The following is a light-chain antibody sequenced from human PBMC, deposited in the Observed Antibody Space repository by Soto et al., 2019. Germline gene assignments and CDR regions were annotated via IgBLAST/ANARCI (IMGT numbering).Light chain of an antibody. Sequence: IWITKDPNSLGRARGYIVTITCPASQTINRWLAWHQQKPGKAPKLLIYEASNLETGVPSRFGGSGSGTEFTLIIRRLQHDDFATYYCQQYDSSPWTFGQGTKVDIK. CDR2: EAS. V-gene: IGKV1-5*03. CDR3: QQYDSSPWT. CDR1: QTINRW. J-gene: IGKJ1*01.